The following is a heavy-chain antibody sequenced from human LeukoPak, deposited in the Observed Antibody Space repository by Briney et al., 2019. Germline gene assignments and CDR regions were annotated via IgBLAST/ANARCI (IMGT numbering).Heavy chain of an antibody. D-gene: IGHD2-2*01. J-gene: IGHJ4*02. CDR1: GFTFSSYS. CDR2: ISGSGGST. V-gene: IGHV3-23*01. CDR3: AKDAPVNIVVVPAANS. Sequence: GGSLRLSCAASGFTFSSYSMNWVRQAPGKGLEWVSAISGSGGSTYYADSVKGRFTISRDNSKNTLYLQMNSLRAEDTRVYYCAKDAPVNIVVVPAANSWSKGTLVTVTS.